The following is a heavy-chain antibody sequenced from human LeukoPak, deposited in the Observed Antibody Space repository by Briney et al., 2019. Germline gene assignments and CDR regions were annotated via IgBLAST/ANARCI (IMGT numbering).Heavy chain of an antibody. D-gene: IGHD3-22*01. CDR1: GGSISSGGYY. V-gene: IGHV4-34*01. CDR3: ARGRYDSSGYRRTYYFDY. J-gene: IGHJ4*02. CDR2: INHSGST. Sequence: SETLSLTCTVSGGSISSGGYYWSWIRQPPGKGLEWIGEINHSGSTNYNPSLKSRVTISVDTSKNQFSLKLSSVTAADTAVYYCARGRYDSSGYRRTYYFDYWGQGTLVTVSS.